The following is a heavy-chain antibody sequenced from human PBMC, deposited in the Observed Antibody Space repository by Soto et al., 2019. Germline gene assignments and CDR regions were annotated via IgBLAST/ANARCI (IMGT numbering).Heavy chain of an antibody. J-gene: IGHJ6*02. CDR1: GYTFTSYA. D-gene: IGHD1-1*01. CDR2: INAGNGNT. Sequence: QVKLVQSGAEVKKPGASVKVSCKASGYTFTSYAMHWVRQAPGQRLEWMGWINAGNGNTKYSQKFQGRVTITRDTSASTDYMELSSLRSEDTAVYYCAREGYNWNDEGEPDYYYGMDVWGQGTTVTVSS. V-gene: IGHV1-3*01. CDR3: AREGYNWNDEGEPDYYYGMDV.